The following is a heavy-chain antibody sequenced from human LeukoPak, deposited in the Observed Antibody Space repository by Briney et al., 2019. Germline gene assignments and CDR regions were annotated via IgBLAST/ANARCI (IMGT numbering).Heavy chain of an antibody. CDR2: ISGDVGGP. Sequence: GGSLRLSCAASGFTFSSCAMSWVRQAPGKGLEWVSAISGDVGGPYYVKSVKGRFTISRDNSKNSLYLKMNSLRAEDTAVYYCARHPEPGYCSSTSCHESYFDYWGQGTLVTVSS. CDR3: ARHPEPGYCSSTSCHESYFDY. CDR1: GFTFSSCA. V-gene: IGHV3-23*01. J-gene: IGHJ4*02. D-gene: IGHD2-2*01.